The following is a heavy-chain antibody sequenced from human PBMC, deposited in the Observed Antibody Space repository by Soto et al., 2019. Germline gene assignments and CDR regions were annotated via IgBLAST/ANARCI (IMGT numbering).Heavy chain of an antibody. D-gene: IGHD6-19*01. CDR2: IYYSGST. CDR3: ARSGASSGGLFDY. V-gene: IGHV4-31*03. Sequence: QVQLQESGPGLVQPSQTLSLTCTVSGGYISSGGYYWSWIRQHPGQGLEWIGYIYYSGSTYYNQSLRSRVTISVDTSKNQFSLKLSSVTAADTAVYYCARSGASSGGLFDYWGQGTLVTVSS. CDR1: GGYISSGGYY. J-gene: IGHJ4*02.